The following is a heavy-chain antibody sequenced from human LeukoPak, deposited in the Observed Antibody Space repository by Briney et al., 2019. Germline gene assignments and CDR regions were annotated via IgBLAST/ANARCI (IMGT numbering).Heavy chain of an antibody. CDR1: KFTFSDYS. Sequence: PGGSLRLSCAASKFTFSDYSMNWVRQAPGKGLEWVSSISSSSSYIYYADSVKGRFTISRDDAKNSLYLQMNSLRAEDTAVYYCARDYSSGWNFRWFDPWGQGTLVTVSS. V-gene: IGHV3-21*01. D-gene: IGHD6-19*01. CDR2: ISSSSSYI. CDR3: ARDYSSGWNFRWFDP. J-gene: IGHJ5*02.